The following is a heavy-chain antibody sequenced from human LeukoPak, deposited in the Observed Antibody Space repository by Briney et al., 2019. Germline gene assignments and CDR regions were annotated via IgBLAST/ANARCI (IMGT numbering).Heavy chain of an antibody. Sequence: TSETLSLTCAVSGGSISSSAWWSWVRQPPGKGLEWIGEVYHSGSTNYNSFFKSRVTISVDKSKNQFSLKLTSATAADTAVYYCARDLGSSWFEPLDYWGQGILVIVSS. CDR1: GGSISSSAW. CDR3: ARDLGSSWFEPLDY. CDR2: VYHSGST. V-gene: IGHV4-4*02. D-gene: IGHD6-13*01. J-gene: IGHJ4*02.